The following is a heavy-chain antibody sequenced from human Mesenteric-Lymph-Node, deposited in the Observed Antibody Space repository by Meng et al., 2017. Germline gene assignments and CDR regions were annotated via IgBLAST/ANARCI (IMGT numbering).Heavy chain of an antibody. D-gene: IGHD3-10*01. Sequence: QLQLQESGPGLGKPAETLSLTCTASGGSISSSTYYWGWIRQPPGKGLEWIGSIYYSGRTYYNPSLKSRVTMPVDTSKNQFSLKLSSVTAADTAVYYCARLWFGERPPDYWGQGTLVTVSS. J-gene: IGHJ4*02. CDR1: GGSISSSTYY. V-gene: IGHV4-39*01. CDR3: ARLWFGERPPDY. CDR2: IYYSGRT.